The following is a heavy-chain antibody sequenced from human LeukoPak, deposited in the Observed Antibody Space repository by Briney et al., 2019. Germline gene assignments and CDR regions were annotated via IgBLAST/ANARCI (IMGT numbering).Heavy chain of an antibody. D-gene: IGHD4-17*01. CDR3: TAYGLDY. CDR2: IRSKTDGGTT. CDR1: GFTFSNAW. J-gene: IGHJ4*02. V-gene: IGHV3-15*01. Sequence: GGSLRLSCAASGFTFSNAWMHWVRQAPGKGLESVGRIRSKTDGGTTKGRFTISRDDSKTTLYLQMNSLKTEDTAVYYCTAYGLDYWGQGTLVTVSS.